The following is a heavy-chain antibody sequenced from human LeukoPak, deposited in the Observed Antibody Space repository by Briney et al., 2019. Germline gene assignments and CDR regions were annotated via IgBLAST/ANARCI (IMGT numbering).Heavy chain of an antibody. Sequence: GGSLRLSCAASGFTFSDYYMSWIRQAPGKGLEGVSYISSSGSTIYYADSVKGRFTISRDNAKNSLYLQMNSLRAEDTAVYYCARDLGSRRDYYYGMDVWGQGTTVTVSS. V-gene: IGHV3-11*01. CDR2: ISSSGSTI. D-gene: IGHD7-27*01. J-gene: IGHJ6*02. CDR3: ARDLGSRRDYYYGMDV. CDR1: GFTFSDYY.